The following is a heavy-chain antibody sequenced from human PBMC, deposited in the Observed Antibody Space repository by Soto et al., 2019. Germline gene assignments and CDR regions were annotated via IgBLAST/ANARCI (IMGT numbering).Heavy chain of an antibody. J-gene: IGHJ4*02. CDR3: AKDYCSGGSCYSGVFDY. CDR2: ISGSGGST. D-gene: IGHD2-15*01. V-gene: IGHV3-23*01. CDR1: GFTFSSYA. Sequence: EVQLLESGGGLVQPGGSLRLSCAASGFTFSSYAMSWVRQAPGKGLEWVSAISGSGGSTYYADSVKGRFTISRDNSKNTLYLQMNSLRAEDTAVYYCAKDYCSGGSCYSGVFDYWGQGTLVTVSS.